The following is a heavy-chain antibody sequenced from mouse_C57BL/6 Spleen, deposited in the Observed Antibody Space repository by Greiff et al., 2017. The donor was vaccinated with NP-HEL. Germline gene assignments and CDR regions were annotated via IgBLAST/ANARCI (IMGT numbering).Heavy chain of an antibody. V-gene: IGHV5-17*01. D-gene: IGHD2-5*01. CDR1: GFTFSDYG. CDR3: ARGGYYSNPYWYFDV. CDR2: ISSGSSTI. J-gene: IGHJ1*03. Sequence: EVKVVESGGGLVKPGGSLKLSCAASGFTFSDYGMHWVRQAPEKGLEWVAYISSGSSTIYYVDTVKGRFTISRDNAKNTLFLQMTSLRSEDTAMYYCARGGYYSNPYWYFDVWGTGTTVTVSS.